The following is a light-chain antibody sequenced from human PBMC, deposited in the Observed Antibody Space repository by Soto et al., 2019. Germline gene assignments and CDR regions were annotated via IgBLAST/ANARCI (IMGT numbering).Light chain of an antibody. CDR1: SSNIGSNT. J-gene: IGLJ3*02. V-gene: IGLV1-44*01. CDR2: SNN. CDR3: EAWDNGLNGPGV. Sequence: QSVLTQSPSASGTPGQRVTISCSGSSSNIGSNTVNWYQQLPGTAPKLMIYSNNQRPSEVPDRFSGSKSATSASLAISGLQSEDEAEYYCEAWDNGLNGPGVFGGGTKLTVL.